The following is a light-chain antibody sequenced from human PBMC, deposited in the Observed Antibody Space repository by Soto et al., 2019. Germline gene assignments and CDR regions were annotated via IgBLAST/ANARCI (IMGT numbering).Light chain of an antibody. CDR1: SSDVGAYNY. V-gene: IGLV2-14*03. CDR3: GSYTSDSTVI. CDR2: DVS. Sequence: QSALTQPASVSGSPGQSITISCTGTSSDVGAYNYVSWYQQYPGKAPKLMIFDVSDRPSGVSNRFSGSKSGNTASLTISGLQAEDEADYYCGSYTSDSTVILGGGTKLTVL. J-gene: IGLJ2*01.